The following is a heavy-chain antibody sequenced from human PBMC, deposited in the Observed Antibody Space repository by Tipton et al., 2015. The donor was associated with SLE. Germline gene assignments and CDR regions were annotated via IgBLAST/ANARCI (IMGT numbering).Heavy chain of an antibody. D-gene: IGHD6-13*01. V-gene: IGHV4-59*11. Sequence: TPSLTCTVSGGSISSHYWSWIRQPPGKGLEWIGYFYYCGSTNYNPSLKSRVTISVDTSKNQFSLKLSSVPAADTAVDYCARLGRGSSRKDAFDIWGQGTMVTVSS. CDR1: GGSISSHY. CDR2: FYYCGST. CDR3: ARLGRGSSRKDAFDI. J-gene: IGHJ3*02.